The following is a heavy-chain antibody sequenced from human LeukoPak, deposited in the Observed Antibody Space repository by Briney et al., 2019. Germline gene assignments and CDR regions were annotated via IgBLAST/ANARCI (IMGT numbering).Heavy chain of an antibody. V-gene: IGHV3-21*01. CDR3: ARSSVAALRHKEYFQH. J-gene: IGHJ1*01. CDR2: ISTSTTYK. Sequence: PGGSLRLSCAASGFTFSSYNMNWVRQAPGKGLEWVSSISTSTTYKYYADSVKGRFTISRDNAKKLLYLQMNSLRAEDTAVYYCARSSVAALRHKEYFQHWGQGTLVTVSS. D-gene: IGHD6-6*01. CDR1: GFTFSSYN.